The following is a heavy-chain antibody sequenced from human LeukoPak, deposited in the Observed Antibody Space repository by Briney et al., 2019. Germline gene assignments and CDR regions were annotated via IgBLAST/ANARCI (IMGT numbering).Heavy chain of an antibody. V-gene: IGHV4-39*07. D-gene: IGHD3-16*01. Sequence: SETLSLTCGVSGDSIRGSTYSWGWIRQPPGKGLEWIGSIYYSGSTYHNPSLKSRVTLSVDTSKNQFSLKVRSVTAADTAVYYCARDRGSMMNYYYYGMDVWGQGTTVTVSS. CDR3: ARDRGSMMNYYYYGMDV. J-gene: IGHJ6*02. CDR1: GDSIRGSTYS. CDR2: IYYSGST.